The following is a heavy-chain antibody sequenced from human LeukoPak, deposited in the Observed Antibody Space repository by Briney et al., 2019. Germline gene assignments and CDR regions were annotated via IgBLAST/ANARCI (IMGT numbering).Heavy chain of an antibody. CDR3: VQGWRDN. Sequence: GGSLRLSCAASGFTFSTYWMTWVRQAPGKGLEWVANIKQDGSEKYFVDSVKGRFTISRDNAKKSLYLQMNTLRAEDTAVYYCVQGWRDNWGQGTLVTVSS. J-gene: IGHJ4*02. CDR1: GFTFSTYW. V-gene: IGHV3-7*01. CDR2: IKQDGSEK. D-gene: IGHD2-15*01.